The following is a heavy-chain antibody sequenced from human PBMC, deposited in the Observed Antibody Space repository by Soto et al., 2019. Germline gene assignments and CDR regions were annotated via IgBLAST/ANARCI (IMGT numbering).Heavy chain of an antibody. CDR2: IYYSGNT. J-gene: IGHJ6*02. CDR1: GGSTSSDNY. CDR3: ARDVEEGGYYYVMDV. Sequence: SETLSLTCTVSGGSTSSDNYWSWIRQPPGKGREWIGHIYYSGNTDYNPSLKSRLAISVDTSKNQFSLKLSSVTAADTAVYHCARDVEEGGYYYVMDVWGQGTTVTVSS. V-gene: IGHV4-59*01. D-gene: IGHD1-1*01.